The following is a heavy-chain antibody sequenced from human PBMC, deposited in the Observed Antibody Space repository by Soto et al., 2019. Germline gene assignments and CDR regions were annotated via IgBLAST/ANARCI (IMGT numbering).Heavy chain of an antibody. CDR3: ARDRPGGTYYYDSSGYYALGY. CDR2: IIPILGIA. V-gene: IGHV1-69*08. D-gene: IGHD3-22*01. J-gene: IGHJ4*02. Sequence: QVQLVQSGAEVKKPGSSVKVSCKASGGTFSSYTISWVRQAPGQGLEWMGRIIPILGIANYAQKFQGRVTITADKSTSTAYMELSSLRSEDTAVYYCARDRPGGTYYYDSSGYYALGYWGKGTLVTVSS. CDR1: GGTFSSYT.